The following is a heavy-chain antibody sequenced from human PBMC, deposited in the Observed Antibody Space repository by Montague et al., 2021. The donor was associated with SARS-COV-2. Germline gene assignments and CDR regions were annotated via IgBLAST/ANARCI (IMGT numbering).Heavy chain of an antibody. Sequence: SLRLSCAASGFTFNNFAMTWVRQAPGKGLEWVSVISGGGSTTHYADSVKGRFTISRDNSKNTLYLQMSSLRAEDTAIYYCAKEDSGGFYPDYWGQGTLVTVSS. CDR2: ISGGGSTT. CDR3: AKEDSGGFYPDY. CDR1: GFTFNNFA. V-gene: IGHV3-23*01. J-gene: IGHJ4*02. D-gene: IGHD3-22*01.